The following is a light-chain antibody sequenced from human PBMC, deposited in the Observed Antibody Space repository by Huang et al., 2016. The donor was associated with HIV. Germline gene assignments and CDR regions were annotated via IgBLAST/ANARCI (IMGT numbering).Light chain of an antibody. CDR3: QQSFSVPRT. V-gene: IGKV1-39*01. CDR2: SAS. CDR1: QNITKS. Sequence: DIQMTQSPPSLSASVGDRVTFTCRANQNITKSLNWYQQKPRKAPKLLVQSASTLESGVPSRFSGSGSGSRFTLNIVTLQPEDFATYYCQQSFSVPRTFG. J-gene: IGKJ1*01.